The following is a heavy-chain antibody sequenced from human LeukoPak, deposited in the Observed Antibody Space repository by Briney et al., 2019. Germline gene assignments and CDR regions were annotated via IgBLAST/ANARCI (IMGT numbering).Heavy chain of an antibody. J-gene: IGHJ4*02. D-gene: IGHD2-21*02. Sequence: SETLSLTCTVSGGSISSYYWSWIRQPPGKGLEWIGEINHSGSTNYNPSLKSRVTISVDTSKNQFSLKLSSVTAADTAVYYCAREAMTTISDDYWGQGTLVTVSS. V-gene: IGHV4-34*01. CDR3: AREAMTTISDDY. CDR1: GGSISSYY. CDR2: INHSGST.